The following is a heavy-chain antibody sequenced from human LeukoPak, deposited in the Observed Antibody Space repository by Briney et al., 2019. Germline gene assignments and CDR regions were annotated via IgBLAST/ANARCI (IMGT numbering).Heavy chain of an antibody. V-gene: IGHV3-74*01. CDR2: INSDGSST. J-gene: IGHJ4*02. CDR1: GLIFRSYW. CDR3: AREYYNYFDY. Sequence: GGSLRLSCAASGLIFRSYWMHWVRQAPGKGLVWVSTINSDGSSTNYADSVKGRFTISRDNAKNTLYLQMNSLRVEDTVVYYCAREYYNYFDYWGQGPLVTVSS. D-gene: IGHD3-10*01.